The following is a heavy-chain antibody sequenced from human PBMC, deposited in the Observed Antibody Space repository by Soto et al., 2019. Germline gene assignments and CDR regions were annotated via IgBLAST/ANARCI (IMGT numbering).Heavy chain of an antibody. CDR3: ARSKIQLGNFDY. D-gene: IGHD5-18*01. Sequence: LRLSCAASGFTFSSYAMHWVRQAPGKGLEWVAVISYDGSNKYYADSVKGRFTISRDNSKNTLYLQMNSLRAEDTAVYYCARSKIQLGNFDYWGQGTLVTVSS. CDR1: GFTFSSYA. CDR2: ISYDGSNK. J-gene: IGHJ4*02. V-gene: IGHV3-30-3*01.